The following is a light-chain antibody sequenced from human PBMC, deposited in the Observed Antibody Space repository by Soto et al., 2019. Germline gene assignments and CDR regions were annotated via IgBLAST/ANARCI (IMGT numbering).Light chain of an antibody. J-gene: IGKJ1*01. Sequence: DIVMTQSPDSLAVSLGERATINCKSSQSVLYSSNNKNYLAWYQQKPGQPPQLLIFWPSTRESGVPDRFSGSGSGTDFTITISSLQAEDVAVYYCQQYYSSPWTFGQGTKVEIK. V-gene: IGKV4-1*01. CDR2: WPS. CDR3: QQYYSSPWT. CDR1: QSVLYSSNNKNY.